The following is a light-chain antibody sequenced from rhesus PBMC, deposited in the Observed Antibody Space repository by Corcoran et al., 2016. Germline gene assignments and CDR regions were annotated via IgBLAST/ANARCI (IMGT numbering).Light chain of an antibody. CDR2: EVS. V-gene: IGKV2S20*01. CDR1: QSLLDSEDGNTY. J-gene: IGKJ4*01. CDR3: MQALEHPLT. Sequence: DIVMTQTPLSLPVTPGEPASISCRSSQSLLDSEDGNTYLDWYLQKPGQSPQPWICEVSNRASGVPDRCSGSGADTDFTLRISRVEAEDVGVYYCMQALEHPLTFGGGTKVEIK.